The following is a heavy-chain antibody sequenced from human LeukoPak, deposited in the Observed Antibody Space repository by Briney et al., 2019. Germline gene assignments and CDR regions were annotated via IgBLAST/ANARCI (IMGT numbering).Heavy chain of an antibody. Sequence: ASVRVSSKASGYTFTSYYMHWVRQAPGRGLEWMGIINPSGGSTSYAQKFRGRVTMTRDTSTSTVYMELSSLRSEDTAVYYCARAGGTVTTAYYGGQGTLVTVS. D-gene: IGHD4-17*01. V-gene: IGHV1-46*01. J-gene: IGHJ4*02. CDR2: INPSGGST. CDR1: GYTFTSYY. CDR3: ARAGGTVTTAYY.